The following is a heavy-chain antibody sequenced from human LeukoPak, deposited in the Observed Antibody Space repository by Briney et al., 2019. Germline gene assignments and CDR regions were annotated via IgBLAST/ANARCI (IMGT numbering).Heavy chain of an antibody. Sequence: GGSLRLSCAASGFTFSNYWMHWVRPVPGKGLVWVSRINPSGSSTTYADSVKGRFTISRDNAKNMLYLQMDSLRAEDTGIYYCARSNQADDYWGQGTLVTVSS. V-gene: IGHV3-74*01. D-gene: IGHD1-14*01. CDR1: GFTFSNYW. CDR3: ARSNQADDY. CDR2: INPSGSST. J-gene: IGHJ4*02.